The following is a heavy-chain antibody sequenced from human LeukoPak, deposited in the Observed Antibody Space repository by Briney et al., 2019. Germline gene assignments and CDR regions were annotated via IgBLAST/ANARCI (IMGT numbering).Heavy chain of an antibody. CDR2: INHSGST. CDR3: ARSAYSSSWYPFDY. V-gene: IGHV4-34*01. J-gene: IGHJ4*02. Sequence: SETLSLTCAVYGGSFSGYYWSWIRQPPGKGLEWIGEINHSGSTNYNPSLKSRVTISVDTSKNQFSLKLSSVTAADTAVYYCARSAYSSSWYPFDYWGQGTLVTVSS. CDR1: GGSFSGYY. D-gene: IGHD6-13*01.